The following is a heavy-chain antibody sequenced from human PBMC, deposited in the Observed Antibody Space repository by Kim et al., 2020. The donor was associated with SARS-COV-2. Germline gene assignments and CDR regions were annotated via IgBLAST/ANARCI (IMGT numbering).Heavy chain of an antibody. CDR3: ARQYSSGWYSDY. J-gene: IGHJ4*02. V-gene: IGHV4-39*01. D-gene: IGHD3-22*01. Sequence: YYNPSRQSRVTISIDTSKNHFSLTLTSVTAADTAVYFCARQYSSGWYSDYWGQGSLVTVSS.